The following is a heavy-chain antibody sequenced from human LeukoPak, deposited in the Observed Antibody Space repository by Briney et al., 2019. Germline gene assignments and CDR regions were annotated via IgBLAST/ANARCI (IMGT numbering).Heavy chain of an antibody. CDR3: AKDSASYYYDSSGPDY. J-gene: IGHJ4*02. CDR1: GYTFTGYY. CDR2: IWYDGSNK. Sequence: SCKASGYTFTGYYMHWVRQAPGKGLEWVAVIWYDGSNKYYADSVKGRFTISRDNSKNTLYLQMNSLRAEDTAVYYCAKDSASYYYDSSGPDYWGQGTLVTVSS. V-gene: IGHV3-33*06. D-gene: IGHD3-22*01.